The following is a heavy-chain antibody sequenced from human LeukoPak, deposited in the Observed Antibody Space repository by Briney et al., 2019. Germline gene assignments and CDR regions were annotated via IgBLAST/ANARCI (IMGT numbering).Heavy chain of an antibody. CDR2: SYYSGST. V-gene: IGHV4-39*01. J-gene: IGHJ4*02. CDR1: GGSISSSSYY. Sequence: SETLSLTCTVSGGSISSSSYYWGWIRQPPGKGLEWIGSSYYSGSTYYNPSLKSRVTISVDTSKNQFSLKLSSVTAADTAVYYCARQLTYYYDSSGYYFFDYWGQGTLVTVSS. D-gene: IGHD3-22*01. CDR3: ARQLTYYYDSSGYYFFDY.